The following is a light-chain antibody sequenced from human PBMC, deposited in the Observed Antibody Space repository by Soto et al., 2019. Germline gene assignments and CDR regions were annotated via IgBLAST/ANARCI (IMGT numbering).Light chain of an antibody. CDR1: RTVDGNY. CDR2: SAS. J-gene: IGKJ3*01. V-gene: IGKV3-20*01. CDR3: QQYSASPRT. Sequence: VLTQSPGTLSLSPGERATLSCRASRTVDGNYLAWYHQKLGQPPRLIIHSASTRAPGIPERFSASGSGTDFTLTISRLEPEDSEVYYCQQYSASPRTFGPGTKVDIK.